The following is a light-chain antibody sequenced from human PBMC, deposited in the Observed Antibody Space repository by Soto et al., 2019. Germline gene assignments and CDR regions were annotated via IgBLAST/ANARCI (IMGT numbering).Light chain of an antibody. V-gene: IGKV1-39*01. CDR1: QNIGNY. Sequence: DIQMAQSPSSLSASVGDRLTITCRASQNIGNYLGWYQQKPGKAPKLLIYAASSLQSGVPSRFSGSGSGTDFTLTISSLQPEDFATYYCQQSYNIPRTFGQGTKVDIK. J-gene: IGKJ1*01. CDR3: QQSYNIPRT. CDR2: AAS.